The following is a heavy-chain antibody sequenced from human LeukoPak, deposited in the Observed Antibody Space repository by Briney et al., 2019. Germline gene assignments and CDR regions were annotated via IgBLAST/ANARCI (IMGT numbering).Heavy chain of an antibody. V-gene: IGHV3-48*03. J-gene: IGHJ4*02. CDR2: ISSSGSTI. D-gene: IGHD4-11*01. CDR3: ARVYDYRFDY. CDR1: GFTFSSYE. Sequence: GGSLRLSCAASGFTFSSYEMNWVRKAPGKGLEWVSYISSSGSTIYYADSVKGRFTISRDNAKNSLYLQMNSLRAEDTAVYYCARVYDYRFDYWGQGTLVTVSS.